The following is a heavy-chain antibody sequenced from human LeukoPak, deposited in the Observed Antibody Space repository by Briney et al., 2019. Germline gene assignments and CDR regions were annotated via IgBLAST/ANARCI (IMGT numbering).Heavy chain of an antibody. Sequence: GGSLRLSCAASGFTFSSYAMSWVRQAPGKGLEWVSAISGSGGSTYYADSVKGRFTISRDNSKNTLYLQMNSLRAEDTAVYYYAKDPPDYGDYAEYFQHWGQGTLVTVSS. V-gene: IGHV3-23*01. D-gene: IGHD4-17*01. CDR2: ISGSGGST. CDR1: GFTFSSYA. J-gene: IGHJ1*01. CDR3: AKDPPDYGDYAEYFQH.